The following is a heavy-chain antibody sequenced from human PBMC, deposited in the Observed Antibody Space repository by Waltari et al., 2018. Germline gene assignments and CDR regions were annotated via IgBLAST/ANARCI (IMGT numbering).Heavy chain of an antibody. CDR1: GGTFSSYA. D-gene: IGHD2-15*01. J-gene: IGHJ6*02. V-gene: IGHV1-69*01. Sequence: QVQLVQSGAAVKKPGSSVTVSCKASGGTFSSYAISWVRQAPGQGLEWMGGIIPIFGTANYAQKFQGRVTITADESTSTAYMELSSLRSEDTAVYYCASAAVVVAAHYYYYGMDVWGQGTTVTVSS. CDR2: IIPIFGTA. CDR3: ASAAVVVAAHYYYYGMDV.